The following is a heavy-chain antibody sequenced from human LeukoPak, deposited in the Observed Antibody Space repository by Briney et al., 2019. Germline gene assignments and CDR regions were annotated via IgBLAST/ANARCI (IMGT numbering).Heavy chain of an antibody. CDR3: AKGRKSYYYGMDV. V-gene: IGHV3-23*01. Sequence: GGSLRLSCAASGFTFSSFAMSWVRQAPGKGLEWVSGISGSGGSTYYADSVKGQFTISRDNSKNTLYLQMNSLRAEDAAVYHCAKGRKSYYYGMDVWGQGTTVTVSS. CDR1: GFTFSSFA. J-gene: IGHJ6*02. CDR2: ISGSGGST.